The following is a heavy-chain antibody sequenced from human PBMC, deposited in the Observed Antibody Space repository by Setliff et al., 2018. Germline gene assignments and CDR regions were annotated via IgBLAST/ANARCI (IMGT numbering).Heavy chain of an antibody. CDR3: ARGPSGWSSATSRYYFYMDV. D-gene: IGHD6-19*01. J-gene: IGHJ6*03. Sequence: GASVKVSCKAFGGTFSNSAINWVRQAPGQGLEWMGGIIPIRGAADYAQKFQGKVIITADGSTSTAYMELTSLRPDDAAVYYCARGPSGWSSATSRYYFYMDVWGKGTTVTVSS. CDR2: IIPIRGAA. CDR1: GGTFSNSA. V-gene: IGHV1-69*13.